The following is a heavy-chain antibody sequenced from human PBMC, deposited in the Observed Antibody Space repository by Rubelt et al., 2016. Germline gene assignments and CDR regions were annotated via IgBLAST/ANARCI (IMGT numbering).Heavy chain of an antibody. V-gene: IGHV3-15*01. J-gene: IGHJ1*01. CDR2: IKTKAEGGAT. CDR1: GITLSDAW. CDR3: VTDKIPAFDYGSGTYWGYFQH. Sequence: GGGLVQPGGSLRLSCAASGITLSDAWMDWIRQVPGRGLEWVGRIKTKAEGGATNYAAPVKDRFIISRDDSTNTLYLQMNSLKIEDTAVYYCVTDKIPAFDYGSGTYWGYFQHWGQGTLVTVSS. D-gene: IGHD3-10*01.